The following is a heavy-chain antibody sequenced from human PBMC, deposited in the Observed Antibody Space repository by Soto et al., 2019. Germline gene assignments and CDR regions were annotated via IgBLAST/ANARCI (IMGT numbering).Heavy chain of an antibody. V-gene: IGHV4-61*01. CDR3: AMIPLDTYTTSRFAT. CDR1: VESVSSGNYY. CDR2: IYYSGST. J-gene: IGHJ5*01. Sequence: SLWLTCTVGVESVSSGNYYWPWIRQTPGKGLEWVGHIYYSGSTNYSPTLKSRVTISLNTPNNQFSLKVTSVTAADTVVYYCAMIPLDTYTTSRFATRGQRDVVTVSS. D-gene: IGHD5-18*01.